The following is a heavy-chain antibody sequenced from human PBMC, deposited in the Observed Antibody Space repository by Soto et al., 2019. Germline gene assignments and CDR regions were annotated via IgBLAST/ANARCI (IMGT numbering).Heavy chain of an antibody. D-gene: IGHD2-2*02. Sequence: SETLSLTCTVSGGSISSGSYYWGWIRQPPGKGLEWIGSIYYSGSTYYNPSLKSRVTMSVDASKSQFSLKLNSVTAADTAVYYCARHLGPILTIDYWGQGTLVTVSS. J-gene: IGHJ4*02. V-gene: IGHV4-39*01. CDR3: ARHLGPILTIDY. CDR1: GGSISSGSYY. CDR2: IYYSGST.